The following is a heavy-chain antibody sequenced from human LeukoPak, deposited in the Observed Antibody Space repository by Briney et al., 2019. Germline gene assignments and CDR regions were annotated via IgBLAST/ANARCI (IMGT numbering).Heavy chain of an antibody. V-gene: IGHV4-59*06. CDR1: GGSMTTFY. CDR2: IHNSRGT. Sequence: SETLSLTCTVSGGSMTTFYWSWIRQAPGKGLEWIGSIHNSRGTSYNPSLESRLTISVDTSENQFFLKMSSVTAADTAMYYCGKVGGNSNSWGQGILVTVSS. D-gene: IGHD4-23*01. CDR3: GKVGGNSNS. J-gene: IGHJ4*02.